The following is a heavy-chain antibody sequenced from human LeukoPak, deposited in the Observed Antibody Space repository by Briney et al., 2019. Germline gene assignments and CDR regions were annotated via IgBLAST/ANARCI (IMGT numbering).Heavy chain of an antibody. Sequence: ASVKVSCKASGYTFITYPINWVRQAPGQGLEWMGRINPNSGGTNYAQKFQGRVTMTRDTSISTAYMELSRLRSDDTAVYYCASGGGFLEWLSINPDYFDYWGQGTLVTVSS. CDR2: INPNSGGT. D-gene: IGHD3-3*01. CDR3: ASGGGFLEWLSINPDYFDY. J-gene: IGHJ4*02. V-gene: IGHV1-2*06. CDR1: GYTFITYP.